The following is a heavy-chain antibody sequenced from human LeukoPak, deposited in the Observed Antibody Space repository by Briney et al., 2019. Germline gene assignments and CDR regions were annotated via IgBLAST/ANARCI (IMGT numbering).Heavy chain of an antibody. D-gene: IGHD6-13*01. CDR1: GGSISSSSYY. CDR3: ARDYSSSWPWYFDL. CDR2: IYYSGST. J-gene: IGHJ2*01. Sequence: PSETLSLTCTVSGGSISSSSYYWGWIRQPPGKGLEWIGSIYYSGSTYYNPSLKSRVTISVDTSKNQFSLKLSSVTAADTAVYYCARDYSSSWPWYFDLWGRGTLVTVSS. V-gene: IGHV4-39*07.